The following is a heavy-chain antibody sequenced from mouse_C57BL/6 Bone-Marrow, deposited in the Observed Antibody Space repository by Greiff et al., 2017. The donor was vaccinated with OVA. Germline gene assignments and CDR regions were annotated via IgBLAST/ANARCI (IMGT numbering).Heavy chain of an antibody. Sequence: EVMLVESGGGLVQSGRSLRLSCATSGFTFSDFYMEWVRQAPGKGLEWIAASRNKANDYTTEYSASVKGRFIVSRDTSQSILYLQMNALRAEDTAIYYCARDDYYGSRGMDYWGQGTSVTVSS. V-gene: IGHV7-1*01. D-gene: IGHD1-1*01. CDR3: ARDDYYGSRGMDY. J-gene: IGHJ4*01. CDR1: GFTFSDFY. CDR2: SRNKANDYTT.